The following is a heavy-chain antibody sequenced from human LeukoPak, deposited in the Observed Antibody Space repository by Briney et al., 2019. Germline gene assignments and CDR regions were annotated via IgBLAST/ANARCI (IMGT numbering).Heavy chain of an antibody. CDR2: IYTSGST. J-gene: IGHJ6*02. D-gene: IGHD2-2*02. V-gene: IGHV4-4*07. CDR3: ARDFCSSTSCYTPYYYYYYGMDV. Sequence: SETLSLTCTVPGGSISSYYWSWIRQPAGKGLEWIGRIYTSGSTNYNPSLKSRVTMSVDTSKNQFSLKLSPVTAADTAVYYCARDFCSSTSCYTPYYYYYYGMDVWGQGTTVTVSS. CDR1: GGSISSYY.